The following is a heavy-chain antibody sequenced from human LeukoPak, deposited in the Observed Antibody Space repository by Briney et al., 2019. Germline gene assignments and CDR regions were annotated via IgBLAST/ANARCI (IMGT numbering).Heavy chain of an antibody. V-gene: IGHV4-31*03. J-gene: IGHJ6*02. CDR1: GGSISSGGYY. CDR2: IYYSGST. Sequence: SETLSLTCTVSGGSISSGGYYWSWIRQHPGKGLEWIGYIYYSGSTYYNPSLKSRVTISVDTSKNQFSLKLSSVTAADTAVYYCARGYQLLYYGMDVWGQGTTVTVSS. CDR3: ARGYQLLYYGMDV. D-gene: IGHD2-2*01.